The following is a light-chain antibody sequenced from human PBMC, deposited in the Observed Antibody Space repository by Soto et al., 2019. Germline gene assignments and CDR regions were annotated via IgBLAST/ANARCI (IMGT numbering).Light chain of an antibody. J-gene: IGKJ1*01. CDR3: QQTYSTPPGA. Sequence: DIQMTPSPSSLSASVGDRVTITCRASQSIRNYLNWYQQKPGKAPKVLIYTASSLQSGAPSRFSASGAGTDFTLSIGSLQPEDFATYYCQQTYSTPPGAFGQGTKVEIE. V-gene: IGKV1-39*01. CDR2: TAS. CDR1: QSIRNY.